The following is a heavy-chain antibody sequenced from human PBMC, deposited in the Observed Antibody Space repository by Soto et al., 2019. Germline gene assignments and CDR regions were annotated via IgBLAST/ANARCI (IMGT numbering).Heavy chain of an antibody. Sequence: GASVKVSCKASGYTFTSYAMHWVRQAPGQRLEWMGWINAGNGNTKYSQKFQGRVTITRDTSASTAYMELSSLRSEDTAVYYCARVPMIVYGYYYYGMDVWGQGTTVTVSS. V-gene: IGHV1-3*01. CDR3: ARVPMIVYGYYYYGMDV. J-gene: IGHJ6*02. D-gene: IGHD3-22*01. CDR2: INAGNGNT. CDR1: GYTFTSYA.